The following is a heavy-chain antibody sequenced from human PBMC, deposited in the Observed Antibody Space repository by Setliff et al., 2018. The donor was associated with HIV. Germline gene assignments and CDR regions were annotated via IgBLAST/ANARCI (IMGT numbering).Heavy chain of an antibody. Sequence: ASVKVSCKASGYIFTNYGISWVRQAPGQGLEWMGWITGYNGNTNYAQKLQGRVTMTTDTSTSTAYMELRSLRSDDTAVYYCARDGLGECYFDYWGQGTLVTVSS. CDR1: GYIFTNYG. J-gene: IGHJ4*02. CDR2: ITGYNGNT. V-gene: IGHV1-18*01. D-gene: IGHD1-26*01. CDR3: ARDGLGECYFDY.